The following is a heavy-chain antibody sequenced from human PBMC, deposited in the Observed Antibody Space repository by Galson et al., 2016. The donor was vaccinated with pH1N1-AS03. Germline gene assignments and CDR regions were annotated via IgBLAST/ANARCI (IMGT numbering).Heavy chain of an antibody. CDR2: IKSKSDGGTT. CDR1: GFTFSNAW. V-gene: IGHV3-15*01. J-gene: IGHJ6*02. CDR3: STDETFYYYYGMDV. Sequence: SLRLSCAASGFTFSNAWMTWVRQAPGKGLEWVGRIKSKSDGGTTDYAAPVKARFTISRDDSKNTLYLQMNSLKTEDKAGYYCSTDETFYYYYGMDVWGRGTTVTVSS.